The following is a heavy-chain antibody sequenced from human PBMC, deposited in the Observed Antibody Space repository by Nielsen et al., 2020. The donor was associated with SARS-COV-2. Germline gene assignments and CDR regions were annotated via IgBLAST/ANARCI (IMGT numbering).Heavy chain of an antibody. V-gene: IGHV3-30*18. CDR2: ISYDGSNK. Sequence: WIRQPPGKGLEWVAVISYDGSNKYYADSVKGRFTISRDNSKNTLYLQMNSLRAEDTAVYYCAKVVSSFGLNYYDSSGYYLDYWGQGTLVTVSS. J-gene: IGHJ4*02. D-gene: IGHD3-22*01. CDR3: AKVVSSFGLNYYDSSGYYLDY.